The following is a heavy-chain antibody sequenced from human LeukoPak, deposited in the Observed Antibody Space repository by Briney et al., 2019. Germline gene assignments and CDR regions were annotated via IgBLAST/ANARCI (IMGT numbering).Heavy chain of an antibody. CDR3: VRNSGSGFDY. D-gene: IGHD1-26*01. CDR2: INPSGGSI. Sequence: GASLKLSCKASGYTFTSYYIHWVRQAPGQGLEWMGIINPSGGSITYAQKFQGSVTMARDTSTSTVYMELSSLRSDDTAMYYCVRNSGSGFDYWGQGTLVTVSS. J-gene: IGHJ4*02. CDR1: GYTFTSYY. V-gene: IGHV1-46*01.